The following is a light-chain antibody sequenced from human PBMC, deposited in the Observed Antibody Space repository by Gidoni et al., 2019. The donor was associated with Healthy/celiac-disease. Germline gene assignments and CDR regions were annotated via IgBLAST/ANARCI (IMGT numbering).Light chain of an antibody. V-gene: IGKV1-8*01. CDR1: QGISSY. J-gene: IGKJ1*01. Sequence: AIRMTQSPSSFSASTGDRVTITCRASQGISSYLAWYQRTPGKAPKLLIYAASTLQSGVPSRFSGSGSGTDFTLTISCLQAEDFATYYCQQYYSYPRTFGQGTKVEIK. CDR3: QQYYSYPRT. CDR2: AAS.